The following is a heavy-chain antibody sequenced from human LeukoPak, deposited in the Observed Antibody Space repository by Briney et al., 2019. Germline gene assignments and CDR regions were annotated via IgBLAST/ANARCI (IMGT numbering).Heavy chain of an antibody. CDR2: ISAYNGNT. CDR1: GYTFTNYI. J-gene: IGHJ4*02. Sequence: ASVKVACKASGYTFTNYIISWVRQAPGQGLEWMGWISAYNGNTNYAQKLQGRVTMTTDTSTATAYMELRSLRSDDTAMYYCARLSSSSWPFDYWGQGTLVTVSS. D-gene: IGHD6-13*01. V-gene: IGHV1-18*01. CDR3: ARLSSSSWPFDY.